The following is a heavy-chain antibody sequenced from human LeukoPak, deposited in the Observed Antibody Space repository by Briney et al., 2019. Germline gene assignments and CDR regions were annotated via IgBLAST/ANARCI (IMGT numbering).Heavy chain of an antibody. V-gene: IGHV3-33*01. CDR1: GFTFSSYG. CDR3: ARAGYCSGGSCQFDY. J-gene: IGHJ4*02. D-gene: IGHD2-15*01. CDR2: IWYDGSNK. Sequence: GGSLRLSCAASGFTFSSYGMHWVRQAPGKGLEWVAVIWYDGSNKYYADSVKGRFTISRDNSKNSLYLQMNSLRAEDTAVYYCARAGYCSGGSCQFDYWGQGTLVTVSS.